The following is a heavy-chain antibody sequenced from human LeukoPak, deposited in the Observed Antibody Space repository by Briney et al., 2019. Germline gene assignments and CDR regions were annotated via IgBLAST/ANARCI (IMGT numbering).Heavy chain of an antibody. Sequence: GGSLRLSCTASGFPLSSYSINWVRQAPGKGLEWVSYISSSGSSIYYVDSVKGRFTVSRDNAKNSLFLQMNSPRAEDTAVYYCVRVKGSYFDYWGQGALVTVSS. CDR2: ISSSGSSI. CDR3: VRVKGSYFDY. V-gene: IGHV3-48*01. D-gene: IGHD2-15*01. CDR1: GFPLSSYS. J-gene: IGHJ4*02.